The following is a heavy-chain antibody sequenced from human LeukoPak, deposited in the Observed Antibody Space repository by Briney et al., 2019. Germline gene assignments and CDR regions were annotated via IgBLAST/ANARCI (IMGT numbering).Heavy chain of an antibody. CDR3: ARGIYNSSWYGFDY. CDR1: GGSISSGSYY. Sequence: SQTLSLTCTVSGGSISSGSYYWSWIRQPPGKGLEWIGEINHSGSTNYNPSLKSRVTISVDTSKNQFSLKVTSVTAADTAVYYCARGIYNSSWYGFDYWGHGTLVTVSS. J-gene: IGHJ4*01. CDR2: INHSGST. D-gene: IGHD6-13*01. V-gene: IGHV4-39*07.